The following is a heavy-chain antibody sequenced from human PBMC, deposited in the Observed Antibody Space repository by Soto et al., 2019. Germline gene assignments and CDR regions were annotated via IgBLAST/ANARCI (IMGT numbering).Heavy chain of an antibody. CDR3: TTSTYSSGWYDSAEEYFQH. CDR2: IKSKTDGGTT. CDR1: GFTFSNAW. D-gene: IGHD6-19*01. V-gene: IGHV3-15*01. Sequence: EVQLVESGGGLVKPGGSLRLSCAASGFTFSNAWMSWVRQAPGKGLEWVGRIKSKTDGGTTDYAAPVKGRFTISRDDSKNTLYLQMNSLKTEDTAVYYCTTSTYSSGWYDSAEEYFQHWGQGTLVTVSS. J-gene: IGHJ1*01.